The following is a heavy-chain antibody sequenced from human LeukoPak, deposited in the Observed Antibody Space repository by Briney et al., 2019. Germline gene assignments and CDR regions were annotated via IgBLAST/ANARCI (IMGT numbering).Heavy chain of an antibody. CDR1: GFTFNTYT. V-gene: IGHV3-74*01. CDR3: VLLSLTPG. CDR2: ISSDGANA. J-gene: IGHJ4*02. Sequence: GGSLRLSCAASGFTFNTYTMNWVRQAPGKGLVWVSRISSDGANANYADSVKGRFTISRDNAKNTLYLQMNSLRAEDTAVYYCVLLSLTPGWGQGTLVTVSS. D-gene: IGHD3-10*01.